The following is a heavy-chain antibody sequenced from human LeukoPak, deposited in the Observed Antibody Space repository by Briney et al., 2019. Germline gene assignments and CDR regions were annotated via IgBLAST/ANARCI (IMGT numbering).Heavy chain of an antibody. Sequence: SETLSLTCTVSGGSISSSSYYWGWIRQPPGKGLEWIGSFYYSGSTYYTPSLKSRVTISKDASKNQFSLKLKSVTAADTAVYYCARGWGYFDSWGQGTLVTVSS. CDR3: ARGWGYFDS. CDR2: FYYSGST. V-gene: IGHV4-39*01. CDR1: GGSISSSSYY. D-gene: IGHD3-16*01. J-gene: IGHJ4*02.